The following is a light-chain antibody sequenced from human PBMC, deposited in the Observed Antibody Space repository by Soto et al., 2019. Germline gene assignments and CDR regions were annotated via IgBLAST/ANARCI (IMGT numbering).Light chain of an antibody. CDR1: QSVGSD. V-gene: IGKV3D-15*01. J-gene: IGKJ4*01. CDR2: DIF. CDR3: QQYNSWPLT. Sequence: EIVMTQSPATLSVSPGERATLSCRASQSVGSDLAWYQQKPGQAPRLVIYDIFTRATGVPPRISGSGPGTDSTLPITSLQPKDFPVYNCQQYNSWPLTFGGGTNVRIK.